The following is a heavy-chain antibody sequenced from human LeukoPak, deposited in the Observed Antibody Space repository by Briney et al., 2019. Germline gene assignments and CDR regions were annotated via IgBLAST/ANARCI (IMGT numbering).Heavy chain of an antibody. CDR2: ITANGVGT. CDR1: GFTFNNYV. CDR3: AKQSIGSIAVTCFGY. D-gene: IGHD6-19*01. J-gene: IGHJ4*02. V-gene: IGHV3-23*01. Sequence: PGGSLRLSCAASGFTFNNYVMSWVRQAPGKGLEWVSGITANGVGTYYADSVEGRFTISRDNPKNTLYLQLNSLRAEDTAVYYCAKQSIGSIAVTCFGYWGQGTLVTVSS.